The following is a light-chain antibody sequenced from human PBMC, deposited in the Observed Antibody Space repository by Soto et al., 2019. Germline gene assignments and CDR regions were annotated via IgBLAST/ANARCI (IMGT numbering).Light chain of an antibody. CDR2: GAS. CDR1: QSVSSTY. Sequence: EIVLTQSPGTLSLSPGERATLSCRASQSVSSTYLAWYQQKPGQAPRLLIYGASSRATGIPDRFSGSGSGTNFTITISRLEPEDFAVYYCHQYGSSYTFGQGTKLEIK. J-gene: IGKJ2*01. V-gene: IGKV3-20*01. CDR3: HQYGSSYT.